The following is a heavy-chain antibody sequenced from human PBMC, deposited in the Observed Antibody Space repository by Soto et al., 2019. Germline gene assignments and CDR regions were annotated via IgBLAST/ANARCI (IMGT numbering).Heavy chain of an antibody. J-gene: IGHJ4*02. D-gene: IGHD6-13*01. CDR2: IYPGDHET. CDR1: GYTFSNFW. V-gene: IGHV5-51*01. Sequence: AGESLKISCQSSGYTFSNFWIGWVRQLPGKGLEWMGIIYPGDHETRYSTSFHGKVTISADMSINTAYLQWNSPEASETAFYFCARSPRSSPYFDYWGQGALVTVS. CDR3: ARSPRSSPYFDY.